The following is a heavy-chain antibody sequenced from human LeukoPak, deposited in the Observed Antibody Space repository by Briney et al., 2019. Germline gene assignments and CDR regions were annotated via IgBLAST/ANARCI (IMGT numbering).Heavy chain of an antibody. V-gene: IGHV1-69*04. CDR3: ARVLVPAAIWDYYYYGMDV. D-gene: IGHD2-2*02. CDR1: GGTFSSYA. J-gene: IGHJ6*02. CDR2: IIPILGIA. Sequence: SVKVSCKASGGTFSSYAISWVRQAPGQGLEWMGRIIPILGIANYAQKFQGRVTITADKSTSTAYMELSSLRSEDTAVYYCARVLVPAAIWDYYYYGMDVWGQGTTVTISS.